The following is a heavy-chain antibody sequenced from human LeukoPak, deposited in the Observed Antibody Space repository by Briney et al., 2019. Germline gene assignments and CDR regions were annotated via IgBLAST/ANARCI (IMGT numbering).Heavy chain of an antibody. Sequence: PGGSLKLSCAASGFTFSGSAMHWVRQASGKGLEYVSAISSNGGSTYYADSVKGRFTISRDNAKNSLYLRMNSLRAEDTAVYYCARDFMVRGVINPHYFDCWGQGTLVTVSS. V-gene: IGHV3-64*04. J-gene: IGHJ4*02. CDR3: ARDFMVRGVINPHYFDC. CDR1: GFTFSGSA. D-gene: IGHD3-10*01. CDR2: ISSNGGST.